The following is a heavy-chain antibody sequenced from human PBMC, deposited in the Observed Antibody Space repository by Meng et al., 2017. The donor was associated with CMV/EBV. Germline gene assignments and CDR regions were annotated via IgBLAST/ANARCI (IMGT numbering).Heavy chain of an antibody. CDR2: ISAYNGNT. Sequence: ASVKVSCKASGYTFTSYGISWVRQAPGQGLEWMGWISAYNGNTNYAQKLQGRVTMTTDTSTSTAYMELRSLRSDDTAVYYCAREDYYDSSGYYPFDYWGQGTLVTV. D-gene: IGHD3-22*01. J-gene: IGHJ4*02. CDR1: GYTFTSYG. CDR3: AREDYYDSSGYYPFDY. V-gene: IGHV1-18*01.